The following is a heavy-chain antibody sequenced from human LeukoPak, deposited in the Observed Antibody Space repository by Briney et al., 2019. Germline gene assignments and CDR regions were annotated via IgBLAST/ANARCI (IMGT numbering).Heavy chain of an antibody. CDR1: GASINTSNFY. V-gene: IGHV4-39*01. CDR3: ARQGSMTRGGYWLDP. CDR2: IYYTGRT. D-gene: IGHD3-10*01. Sequence: SETLSLTCSVSGASINTSNFYWAWIRQPPGKGPESIGSIYYTGRTYSNASLNSRVAISVDTSKNQFSLKLSSVTAADTAVYYCARQGSMTRGGYWLDPWGQGTLVIVSS. J-gene: IGHJ5*02.